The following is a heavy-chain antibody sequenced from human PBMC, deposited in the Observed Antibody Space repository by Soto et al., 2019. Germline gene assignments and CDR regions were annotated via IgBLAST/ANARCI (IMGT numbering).Heavy chain of an antibody. D-gene: IGHD6-19*01. V-gene: IGHV1-58*01. CDR3: AARIGNIGWYWLDA. CDR1: GFTFTPSA. CDR2: IVLGNGNT. J-gene: IGHJ5*02. Sequence: GASVKVSCKASGFTFTPSAVQWVRQARGQPLEWIGWIVLGNGNTNYAQKFQGRVTITRDKSTSTAYMDLSRLRSDDTAMYYCAARIGNIGWYWLDAWGQGTQVTVSS.